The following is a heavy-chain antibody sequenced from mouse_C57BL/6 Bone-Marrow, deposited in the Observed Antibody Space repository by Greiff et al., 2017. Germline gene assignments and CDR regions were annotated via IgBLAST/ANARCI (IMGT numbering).Heavy chain of an antibody. CDR2: ITHSGET. Sequence: QVQLKQSGPGLVKPSQSLFLTCSITGFPITSGYYWIWIRQSPGKPLEWMGYITHSGETFYNPSLQSPISITRETSKNQFFLQLNSVTTEDTAMYYCAGVFYSNYARDYWGQGTSVTVSS. CDR3: AGVFYSNYARDY. J-gene: IGHJ4*01. CDR1: GFPITSGYY. V-gene: IGHV12-3*01. D-gene: IGHD2-5*01.